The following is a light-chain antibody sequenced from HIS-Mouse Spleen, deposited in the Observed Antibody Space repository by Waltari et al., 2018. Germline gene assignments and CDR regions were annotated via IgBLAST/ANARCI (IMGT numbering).Light chain of an antibody. V-gene: IGLV2-14*01. CDR1: SSDVGGYNY. CDR3: SSYTSSSTPVV. J-gene: IGLJ2*01. CDR2: EVS. Sequence: QSALTQPASVSVSPGQSITISCTGTSSDVGGYNYVPWYHQHPAKAPKLMINEVSNRPSAVSNRFSGSKSGNTASLTISGLQAEDDADYYCSSYTSSSTPVVFGGGTKLTVL.